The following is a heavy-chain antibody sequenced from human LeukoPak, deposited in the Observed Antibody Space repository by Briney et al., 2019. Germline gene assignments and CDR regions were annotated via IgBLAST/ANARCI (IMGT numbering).Heavy chain of an antibody. CDR2: INHSGST. CDR1: GGSFSGYY. J-gene: IGHJ3*02. D-gene: IGHD5-12*01. V-gene: IGHV4-34*01. CDR3: ARGTVYSGYDRLGPPHAFDI. Sequence: SETLSLTCAVYGGSFSGYYWSWIRQPPGKGLEWIGEINHSGSTNYNPSLKSRVTISVDTSKNQSSLKLSSVTAADTAVYYCARGTVYSGYDRLGPPHAFDIWGQGTMVTVSS.